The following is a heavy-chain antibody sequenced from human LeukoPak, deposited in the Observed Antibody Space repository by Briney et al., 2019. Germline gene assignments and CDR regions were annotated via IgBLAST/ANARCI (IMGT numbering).Heavy chain of an antibody. Sequence: SVKVSCKASGGTFSSYAISWVRQAPGQGLEWMGRIIPILGIANYAQKFQGRVTITADKSTSTAYMELSSLRSEDTAVYYCARASQWLAQGDYWGQGTLVTVSS. CDR1: GGTFSSYA. V-gene: IGHV1-69*04. CDR3: ARASQWLAQGDY. J-gene: IGHJ4*02. D-gene: IGHD6-19*01. CDR2: IIPILGIA.